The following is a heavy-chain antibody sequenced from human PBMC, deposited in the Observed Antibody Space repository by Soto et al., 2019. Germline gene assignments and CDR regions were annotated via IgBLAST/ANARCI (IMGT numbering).Heavy chain of an antibody. CDR2: ISAYNGNT. Sequence: SVKVSCKASGYTFTSYGISWVRQAPGQGLEWMGWISAYNGNTNYAQKLQGRVTMTTDTSTSTAYMELRSLRSDDTAVYYCARDRYSSSWPSYNWFDPWGQGTLVTVSS. J-gene: IGHJ5*02. V-gene: IGHV1-18*01. D-gene: IGHD6-13*01. CDR1: GYTFTSYG. CDR3: ARDRYSSSWPSYNWFDP.